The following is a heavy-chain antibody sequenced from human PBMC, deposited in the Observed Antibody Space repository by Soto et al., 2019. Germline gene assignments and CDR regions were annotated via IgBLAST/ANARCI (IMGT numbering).Heavy chain of an antibody. D-gene: IGHD3-10*01. CDR2: IRPNGGRA. V-gene: IGHV1-46*01. Sequence: ASVKVSCKASGYTFSNYYLPWVRQAPGQGLEWLGIIRPNGGRADYPPRFRGRVTMTRDTSTSTVYMELTSLRSEDTAVYFCAREPNESYYFDYWGQGALVTVSS. CDR3: AREPNESYYFDY. CDR1: GYTFSNYY. J-gene: IGHJ4*02.